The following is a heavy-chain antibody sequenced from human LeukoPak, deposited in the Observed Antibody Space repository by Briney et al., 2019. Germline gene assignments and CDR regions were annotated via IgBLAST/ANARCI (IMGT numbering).Heavy chain of an antibody. V-gene: IGHV1-2*02. CDR1: GYTFTGYY. CDR2: INPNSGGT. Sequence: ASVKVSCKASGYTFTGYYMHWVRQAPGQGLEWMGWINPNSGGTKYAQKFQGRATMTRDTSISTAYMELSRLRSDDTAVYYCARGAEYHYYMDVWGKGTTVTISS. CDR3: ARGAEYHYYMDV. J-gene: IGHJ6*03.